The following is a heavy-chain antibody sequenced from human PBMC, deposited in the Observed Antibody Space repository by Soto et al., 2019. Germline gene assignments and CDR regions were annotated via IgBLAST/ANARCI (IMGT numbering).Heavy chain of an antibody. CDR3: ARENSYGSNDNAIPHYGGVPNWFDP. CDR1: GFTFSSYW. Sequence: GGSLRLSCAASGFTFSSYWMSWVRQAPGKGLEWVANIKQDGSEKYYVDSVKGRFTISRDNAKNSLYLQMNSLRAEDTAVYYCARENSYGSNDNAIPHYGGVPNWFDPWGQGTLVTVSS. D-gene: IGHD5-18*01. V-gene: IGHV3-7*01. CDR2: IKQDGSEK. J-gene: IGHJ5*02.